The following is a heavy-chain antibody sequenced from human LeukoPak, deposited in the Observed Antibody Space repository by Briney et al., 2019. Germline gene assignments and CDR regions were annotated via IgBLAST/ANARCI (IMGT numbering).Heavy chain of an antibody. CDR2: IHPSTGNP. CDR3: ARAFQSLGGLSLPDY. CDR1: GCTFSSYA. D-gene: IGHD3-16*02. Sequence: GSSVKVSCKASGCTFSSYAISWVRQAPGQGLEWMGWIHPSTGNPTYAQGFTGRFVFSLDTSVSTTYLQISSLKAEDTAVYFCARAFQSLGGLSLPDYWGQGTLLTVSS. J-gene: IGHJ4*02. V-gene: IGHV7-4-1*02.